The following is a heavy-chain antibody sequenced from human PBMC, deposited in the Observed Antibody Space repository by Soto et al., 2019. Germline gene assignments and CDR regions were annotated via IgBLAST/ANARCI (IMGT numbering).Heavy chain of an antibody. J-gene: IGHJ6*02. CDR3: ARHLGYYYYYGMDV. D-gene: IGHD3-10*01. Sequence: QVQLVQSGAEVKQPGSSVKVSCKASGGTFSSYAISWVRQAPGQGLEWMGGIIPIFGTANYAQKFQGRVTITADEXXXXXXXXXXXXXXXXXXVYYCARHLGYYYYYGMDVWGQGTTVTVSS. CDR1: GGTFSSYA. V-gene: IGHV1-69*01. CDR2: IIPIFGTA.